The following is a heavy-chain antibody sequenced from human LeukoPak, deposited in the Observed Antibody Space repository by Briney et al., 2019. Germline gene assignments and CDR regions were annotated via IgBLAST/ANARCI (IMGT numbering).Heavy chain of an antibody. J-gene: IGHJ4*02. CDR3: ARVEMATMNKVYYFDY. D-gene: IGHD5-24*01. V-gene: IGHV4-34*01. CDR1: GGSFSGYY. Sequence: SETLSLTCAVYGGSFSGYYWSWIRQPPGKGLEWIGEINHSGSTNYNPSLKSRVSISVDTSKHQFSLKLSSVTAADTAVYYCARVEMATMNKVYYFDYWGQGTLVTVSS. CDR2: INHSGST.